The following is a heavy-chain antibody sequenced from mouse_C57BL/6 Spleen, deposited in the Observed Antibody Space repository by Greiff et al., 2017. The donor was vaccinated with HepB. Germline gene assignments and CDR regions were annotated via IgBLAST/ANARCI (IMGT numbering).Heavy chain of an antibody. Sequence: EVHLVESGEGLVKPGGSLKLSCAASGFTFSSYAMSWVRQTPEKRLEWVAYISSGGDYIYYADTVKGRFTISRDNARNTLYLQMSSLKSEDTALYYCTRGGYISNYAFRDAMDYWGQGTSVTVSS. V-gene: IGHV5-9-1*02. J-gene: IGHJ4*01. CDR2: ISSGGDYI. CDR3: TRGGYISNYAFRDAMDY. D-gene: IGHD2-5*01. CDR1: GFTFSSYA.